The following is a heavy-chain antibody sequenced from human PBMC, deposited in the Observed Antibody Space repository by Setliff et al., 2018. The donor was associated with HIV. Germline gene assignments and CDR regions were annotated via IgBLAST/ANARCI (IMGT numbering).Heavy chain of an antibody. CDR1: GGSISSDDHH. CDR3: ARMSISASVYFDY. D-gene: IGHD6-25*01. Sequence: SETLSLTCTVSGGSISSDDHHWSWIRQPPGKGLEWIGYIYHTGATYYKSSLESRLTISVDTSKNQFSLKLNSVTAADTAVYFCARMSISASVYFDYWGQGSQVTVSS. CDR2: IYHTGAT. V-gene: IGHV4-30-4*01. J-gene: IGHJ4*02.